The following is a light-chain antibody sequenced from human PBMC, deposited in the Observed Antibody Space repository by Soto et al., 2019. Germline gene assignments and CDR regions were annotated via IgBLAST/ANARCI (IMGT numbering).Light chain of an antibody. CDR1: QSISSW. CDR3: QQHDILPIT. Sequence: DIQMTQSPSTLSASVGDRVTITCRASQSISSWLAWYQQKPGKAPKLLISDASSLESGVPSRFSGDRSGTEFTLTISRLEPEDFALYYCQQHDILPITFGQGTRLDIK. V-gene: IGKV1-5*01. J-gene: IGKJ5*01. CDR2: DAS.